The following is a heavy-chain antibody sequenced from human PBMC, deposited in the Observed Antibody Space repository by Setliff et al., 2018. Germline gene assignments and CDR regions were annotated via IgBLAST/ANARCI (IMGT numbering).Heavy chain of an antibody. D-gene: IGHD2-2*02. CDR1: GYDFTGYN. J-gene: IGHJ4*02. CDR2: INPKSGFT. Sequence: ASVKVSCKASGYDFTGYNLHWVRQAPGQGLEWMGWINPKSGFTKYAQRFQGRVTMTRDTSSSTAYMELRGLRSDDTAKFFCARGYCTSTTCYTFDFGGQGTLVTVSS. V-gene: IGHV1-2*02. CDR3: ARGYCTSTTCYTFDF.